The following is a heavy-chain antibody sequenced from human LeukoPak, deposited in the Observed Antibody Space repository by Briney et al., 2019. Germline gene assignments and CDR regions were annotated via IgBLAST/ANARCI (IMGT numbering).Heavy chain of an antibody. CDR3: ATGKARDPYIVVVPAALDY. V-gene: IGHV1-24*01. Sequence: GASVKVSCKVSGYTLTELSMHWVRQAPGKGLEWMGGFDPEGGETIYAQKFRGRVTMTEDTSTDTAYMELSSLRSEDTAVYYCATGKARDPYIVVVPAALDYWGQGTLVTVSS. CDR1: GYTLTELS. D-gene: IGHD2-2*01. J-gene: IGHJ4*02. CDR2: FDPEGGET.